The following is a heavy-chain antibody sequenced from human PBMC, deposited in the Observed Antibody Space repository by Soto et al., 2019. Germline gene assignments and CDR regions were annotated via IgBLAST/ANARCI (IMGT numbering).Heavy chain of an antibody. Sequence: PSETLSLTCTVSGGSISSGDYYWSWIRQPPGKGLEWIGYIYYSGSTYYNPSLKSRVTISVDTSKNQFPLKLSSVTAADTAVYYCARDWRFDSSSWYEEGFDPWGQGTLVTVSS. CDR2: IYYSGST. D-gene: IGHD6-13*01. J-gene: IGHJ5*02. CDR1: GGSISSGDYY. CDR3: ARDWRFDSSSWYEEGFDP. V-gene: IGHV4-30-4*01.